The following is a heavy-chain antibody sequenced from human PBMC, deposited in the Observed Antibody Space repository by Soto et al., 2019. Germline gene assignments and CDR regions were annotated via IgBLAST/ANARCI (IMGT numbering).Heavy chain of an antibody. Sequence: EVQLVESGGGLVQPGGSLRLSCAASGFTFSSYWMNWVRQAPGKGLEWLANIKQDGSEKYYVDSLKGRFTISRDNAKNSLSLQMNSLRAEDTAVYYCARSASGRPFDCWGQGTLVTVSS. CDR2: IKQDGSEK. D-gene: IGHD1-1*01. V-gene: IGHV3-7*01. CDR1: GFTFSSYW. J-gene: IGHJ4*02. CDR3: ARSASGRPFDC.